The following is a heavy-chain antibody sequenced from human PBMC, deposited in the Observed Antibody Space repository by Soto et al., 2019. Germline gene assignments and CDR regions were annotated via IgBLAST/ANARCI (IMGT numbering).Heavy chain of an antibody. CDR1: GFIFSDYA. J-gene: IGHJ2*01. CDR2: ISASGGNI. CDR3: AKVAGGLGYFDL. Sequence: VQLLESGGGLARPGGSLRPSCVASGFIFSDYAMTWVRQAPGKGLEWVATISASGGNIEYADSLKGRFTISRDNSKNTLYLQLNGLTADDTAIHYCAKVAGGLGYFDLWGRGILVTVSS. D-gene: IGHD3-16*01. V-gene: IGHV3-23*01.